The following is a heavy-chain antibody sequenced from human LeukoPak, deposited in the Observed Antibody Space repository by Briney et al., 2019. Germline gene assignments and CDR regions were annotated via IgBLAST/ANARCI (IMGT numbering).Heavy chain of an antibody. CDR2: IYTSGST. Sequence: PSQTLSLTCTVSGASISTGSSYWSWIRQPAGKGLEWIGRIYTSGSTNYNPSLKSRVTMSVDTSKNQFSLKLSSVTAADTAVYYCARHRMIVVPPTNWFDPWGQGTLVTVSS. V-gene: IGHV4-61*02. D-gene: IGHD3-22*01. CDR1: GASISTGSSY. J-gene: IGHJ5*02. CDR3: ARHRMIVVPPTNWFDP.